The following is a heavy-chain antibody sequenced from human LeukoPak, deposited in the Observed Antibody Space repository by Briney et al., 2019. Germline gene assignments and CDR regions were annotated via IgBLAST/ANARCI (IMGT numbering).Heavy chain of an antibody. Sequence: SETLSLTCTVSGGSISSSSYYWGWIRQPPGKGLEWIGSIYYSGSTYYNPSLNSRVTISVDTSKNQFSLKLSSVTAADTAVYYCARHRYRSGSDWIDPWGQGTLVTVSS. CDR2: IYYSGST. CDR3: ARHRYRSGSDWIDP. D-gene: IGHD1-26*01. CDR1: GGSISSSSYY. V-gene: IGHV4-39*01. J-gene: IGHJ5*02.